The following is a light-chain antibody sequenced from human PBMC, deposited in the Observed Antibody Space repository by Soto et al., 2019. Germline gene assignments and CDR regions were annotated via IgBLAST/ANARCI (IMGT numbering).Light chain of an antibody. Sequence: EIVMKQSPATLSLSPGERATLSCRASQSVSSYLAWYQQKPGQAPRLLIYDASNRATGIPARFSGSGSGTDFTLTISRLEPEDFAVYYCQQRSNWPVTFGQGTRLEI. CDR2: DAS. CDR3: QQRSNWPVT. CDR1: QSVSSY. V-gene: IGKV3-11*01. J-gene: IGKJ5*01.